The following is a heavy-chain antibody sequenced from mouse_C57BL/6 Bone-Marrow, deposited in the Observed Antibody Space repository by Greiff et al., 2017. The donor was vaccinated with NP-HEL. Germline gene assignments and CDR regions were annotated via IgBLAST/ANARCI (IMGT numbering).Heavy chain of an antibody. J-gene: IGHJ1*03. V-gene: IGHV2-2*01. D-gene: IGHD1-1*01. Sequence: QVQLQESGPGLVQPSQSLSITCTVSGFSLTSYGVHWVRQSPGKGLEWLGVIWSGGSTDYNAAFISRLSISKDNSKSQVFFKMNSLQADDTAIYYCARNYYYGSSYFPRYWYFDVWGTGTTVTVSS. CDR3: ARNYYYGSSYFPRYWYFDV. CDR2: IWSGGST. CDR1: GFSLTSYG.